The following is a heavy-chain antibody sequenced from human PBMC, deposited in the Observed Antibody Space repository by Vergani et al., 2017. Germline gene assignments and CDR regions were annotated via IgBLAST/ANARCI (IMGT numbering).Heavy chain of an antibody. D-gene: IGHD2-8*01. V-gene: IGHV5-51*01. J-gene: IGHJ3*02. CDR2: IYPGDSDT. CDR1: GYSFTSCW. CDR3: ARHCPSRYCTSHHDAFDI. Sequence: EVQLVQSGAEVKKPGESLTISCKGSGYSFTSCWIGWVRQMPGKGLEWMGNIYPGDSDTRYSQSFQGQVTISADKSISTAYLQWSSLKASDTAMYYCARHCPSRYCTSHHDAFDIWGQGTMVTVSS.